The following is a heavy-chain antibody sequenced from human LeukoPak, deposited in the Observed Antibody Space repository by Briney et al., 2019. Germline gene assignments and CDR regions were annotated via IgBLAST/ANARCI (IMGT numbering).Heavy chain of an antibody. D-gene: IGHD6-13*01. CDR3: AKDGQLGGSSWFTLFFDY. V-gene: IGHV3-30*18. Sequence: GGSLRLSCAASRFSFRIFDMHWVRQAPGKGLEWLALSSYDGSNTYYTDSVKGRFTISRDNSKNTLYLQMNSLRPEDTAVYYCAKDGQLGGSSWFTLFFDYWGQGTLVTVSS. CDR1: RFSFRIFD. CDR2: SSYDGSNT. J-gene: IGHJ4*02.